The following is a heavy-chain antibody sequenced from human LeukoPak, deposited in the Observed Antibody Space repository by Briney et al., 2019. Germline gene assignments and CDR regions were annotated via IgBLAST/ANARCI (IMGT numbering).Heavy chain of an antibody. V-gene: IGHV4-34*01. CDR1: GGSFSGYY. CDR3: ARKGSNKNYYDSSGYYYPFDY. Sequence: PSETLSLTCAVYGGSFSGYYWSWIRQPPGKGLEGIGEINHSGSTNYNPSLTSRVTISVDTSNNQFSLKLSSVTAADTAVYYCARKGSNKNYYDSSGYYYPFDYWGQGTLVTVSS. CDR2: INHSGST. D-gene: IGHD3-22*01. J-gene: IGHJ4*02.